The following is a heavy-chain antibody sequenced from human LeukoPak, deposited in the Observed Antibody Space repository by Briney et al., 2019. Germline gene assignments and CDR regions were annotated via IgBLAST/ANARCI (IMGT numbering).Heavy chain of an antibody. Sequence: GSLRLSCAASGFAFSNAWMSWVRQAPGKGLEWIGYSYYIGSTNYNPSLESRVTISIDRAKNQFSLKLRSVTAADTAVYYCARLPRSVDSSGWDYYFDYWGQGTLVTVSS. CDR1: GFAFSNAW. J-gene: IGHJ4*02. D-gene: IGHD3-22*01. CDR3: ARLPRSVDSSGWDYYFDY. CDR2: SYYIGST. V-gene: IGHV4-59*08.